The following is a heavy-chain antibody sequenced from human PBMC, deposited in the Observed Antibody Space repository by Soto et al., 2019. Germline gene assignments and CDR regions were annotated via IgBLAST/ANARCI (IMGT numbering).Heavy chain of an antibody. Sequence: GSLRLSCAASGFTFSSYSMNWVRQAPGKGLEWVSYISSSSSTIYYADSVKGRFTISRDNAKNSLYLQMNSLRDEDTAVYYCARNYDFWSGYYGMDVWGQGTTVTVSS. CDR1: GFTFSSYS. D-gene: IGHD3-3*01. CDR2: ISSSSSTI. V-gene: IGHV3-48*02. J-gene: IGHJ6*02. CDR3: ARNYDFWSGYYGMDV.